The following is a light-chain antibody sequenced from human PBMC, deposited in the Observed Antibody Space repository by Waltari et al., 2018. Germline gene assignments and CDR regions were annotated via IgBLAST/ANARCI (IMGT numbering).Light chain of an antibody. J-gene: IGKJ1*01. CDR2: GAS. CDR3: QHYVRLPAT. Sequence: IVLTQSPGSLSSSPRERVTLSCRASQSVSRALAWYQQKPGQAPRLLIFGASNRATGIPDRFSGSGSETDFSLTISRLEPEDFAVYYCQHYVRLPATFGRGTKVEIK. CDR1: QSVSRA. V-gene: IGKV3-20*01.